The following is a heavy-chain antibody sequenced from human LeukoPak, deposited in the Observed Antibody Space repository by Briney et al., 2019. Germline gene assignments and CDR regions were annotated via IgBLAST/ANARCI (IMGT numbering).Heavy chain of an antibody. D-gene: IGHD2-2*03. Sequence: SETLSLTCAVYGGSFSGYYWSWIRQHPGKGLEWIGYIYYSGSTYYNPSLKSRVTISVDTSKNQFSLKLSSVTAADTAVYYCARELDIVPREFMDVWGQGTTVTVSS. CDR2: IYYSGST. J-gene: IGHJ6*02. V-gene: IGHV4-34*01. CDR1: GGSFSGYY. CDR3: ARELDIVPREFMDV.